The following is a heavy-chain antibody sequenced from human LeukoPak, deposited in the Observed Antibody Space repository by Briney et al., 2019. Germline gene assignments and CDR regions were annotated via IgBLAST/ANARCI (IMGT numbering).Heavy chain of an antibody. D-gene: IGHD2-2*01. J-gene: IGHJ5*02. Sequence: SETLSLTCAVYGGSFSGYYWSWSRQPPGKGLEWIGEINHSGSTNYNPSLKSRVTISVDTSKNQFSLKLSSVTAADTAVYYCARGKYCSSTSCYSMANWFDPWGQGTLVTVSS. CDR3: ARGKYCSSTSCYSMANWFDP. CDR2: INHSGST. CDR1: GGSFSGYY. V-gene: IGHV4-34*01.